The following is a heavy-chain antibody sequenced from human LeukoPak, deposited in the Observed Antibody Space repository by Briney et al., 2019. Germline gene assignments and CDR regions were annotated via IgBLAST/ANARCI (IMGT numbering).Heavy chain of an antibody. D-gene: IGHD3-22*01. V-gene: IGHV4-59*01. CDR1: GGSLSSYH. CDR3: ARGNYDSRGYSNAFDI. CDR2: ISYSGST. J-gene: IGHJ3*02. Sequence: PSETLSLTCTVSGGSLSSYHWSWIRQPPGKRLEWIGYISYSGSTNSNPSLKSRVTIPVDTSKNQFSLKLSSVTAADTAVYYCARGNYDSRGYSNAFDIWGQGAMVTVSS.